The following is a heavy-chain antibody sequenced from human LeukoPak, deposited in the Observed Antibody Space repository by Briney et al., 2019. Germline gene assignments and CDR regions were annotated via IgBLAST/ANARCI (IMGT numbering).Heavy chain of an antibody. CDR1: GFTLSSYA. J-gene: IGHJ4*02. D-gene: IGHD3-3*01. V-gene: IGHV3-23*01. CDR2: ISGSGGST. CDR3: ATSSRYYDFWTSFDY. Sequence: GGSLRLSCAASGFTLSSYAMSWVRQAPGKGLEWVSAISGSGGSTYYADSVKGRFTISRDNSKNTLYLQMNSLRAEDTAVYYCATSSRYYDFWTSFDYWGQGTLVTVSS.